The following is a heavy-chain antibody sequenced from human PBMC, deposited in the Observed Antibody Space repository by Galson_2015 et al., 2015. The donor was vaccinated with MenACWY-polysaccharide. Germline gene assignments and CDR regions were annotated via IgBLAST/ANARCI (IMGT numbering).Heavy chain of an antibody. CDR3: AGLMFGSPFGCFDP. D-gene: IGHD3-16*01. V-gene: IGHV4-59*02. J-gene: IGHJ5*02. CDR1: GVSVTTYY. CDR2: GHSRGFT. Sequence: ATLSLTCPVSGVSVTTYYWTWRRQPPGGGLEWLGNGHSRGFTKYTHPLNSRVTISGDNSKRQVYLKMTSVTAADTAMYYCAGLMFGSPFGCFDPWGQGTLVTVSS.